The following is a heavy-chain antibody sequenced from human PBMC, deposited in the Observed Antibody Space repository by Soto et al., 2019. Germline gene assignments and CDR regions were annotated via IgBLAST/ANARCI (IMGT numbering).Heavy chain of an antibody. CDR1: GFTFSSYA. V-gene: IGHV3-30-3*01. CDR2: ISYDGSNK. J-gene: IGHJ4*02. CDR3: ARDGYGSGDY. D-gene: IGHD3-10*01. Sequence: VQLVESGGGVVQPGRSLRLSCAASGFTFSSYAMHWVRQAPGKGLEWVAVISYDGSNKYYADSVKGRFTISRDNSKNTLYLQMNSLRAEDTAVYYCARDGYGSGDYWGQGTLVTVSS.